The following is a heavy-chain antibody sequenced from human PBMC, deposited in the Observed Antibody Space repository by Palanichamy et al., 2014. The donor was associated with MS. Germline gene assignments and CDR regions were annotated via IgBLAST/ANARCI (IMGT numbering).Heavy chain of an antibody. CDR2: ISSSGNTI. D-gene: IGHD1-26*01. Sequence: QVQLVESGGGLVKPGGSLRLSCAASGFTFSDSYMSWIRQAPGKGLEWVAYISSSGNTIYYADSVKGRFTISRDNAKNSLYLQMNSLKAADTAVFYCAKEGLGFSTYFDSWGQGTLVTVSS. V-gene: IGHV3-11*01. CDR1: GFTFSDSY. CDR3: AKEGLGFSTYFDS. J-gene: IGHJ4*02.